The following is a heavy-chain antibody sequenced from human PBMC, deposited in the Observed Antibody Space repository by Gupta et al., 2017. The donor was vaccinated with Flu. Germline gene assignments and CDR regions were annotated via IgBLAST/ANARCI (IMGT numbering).Heavy chain of an antibody. V-gene: IGHV3-48*02. CDR2: ISSSSSTI. J-gene: IGHJ6*02. D-gene: IGHD4-17*01. Sequence: EVQLVESGGGLVQPGGSLRLSCAASGFTFSSSSMNWVRQAPGKGLEWVSYISSSSSTIYYADSVKGRFTISRDNAKNSLYLQMNSLRDEDTAVYYCARDRSPDYGDYGYYYYYYGMDVWGQGTTVTVSS. CDR1: GFTFSSSS. CDR3: ARDRSPDYGDYGYYYYYYGMDV.